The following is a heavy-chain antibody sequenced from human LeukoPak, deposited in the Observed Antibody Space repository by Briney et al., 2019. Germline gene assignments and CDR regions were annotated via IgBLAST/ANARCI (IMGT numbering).Heavy chain of an antibody. CDR3: ARVTGYIVEDYFDY. Sequence: PSETLSLTCTVSGGSISSYYWSWIRQPAGKGLEWIGRIYTSGSTNYNPSLKSRVTISVDTSKNQFSLRLSSVTAADTAVYYCARVTGYIVEDYFDYWGQGTLVTVSS. CDR1: GGSISSYY. CDR2: IYTSGST. D-gene: IGHD3-22*01. V-gene: IGHV4-4*07. J-gene: IGHJ4*02.